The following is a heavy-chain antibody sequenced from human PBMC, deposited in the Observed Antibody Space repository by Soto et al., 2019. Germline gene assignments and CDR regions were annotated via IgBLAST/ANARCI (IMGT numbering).Heavy chain of an antibody. Sequence: SETLSLTCTVSGGSISSGDYYWSWIRQPPGKGLEWIGYIYYSGSTYYNPSLKSRVTISVDTSKNQFSLKLSSVTAADTAVYYCASQWVPAAHFDYWGQGTLVTVSS. D-gene: IGHD2-2*01. CDR1: GGSISSGDYY. V-gene: IGHV4-30-4*01. CDR3: ASQWVPAAHFDY. CDR2: IYYSGST. J-gene: IGHJ4*02.